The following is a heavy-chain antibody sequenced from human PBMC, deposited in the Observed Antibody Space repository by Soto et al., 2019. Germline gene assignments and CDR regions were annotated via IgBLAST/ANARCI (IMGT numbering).Heavy chain of an antibody. J-gene: IGHJ5*02. CDR1: GYTFTSYY. D-gene: IGHD2-2*01. CDR3: ARDLDGIVVVPAAP. CDR2: IIPILGIA. V-gene: IGHV1-69*04. Sequence: SVKVSCKASGYTFTSYYMHWVRQAPGQGLEWMGRIIPILGIANYAQKFQGRVTITADKSTSTAYMELSSLRSEDTAVYYCARDLDGIVVVPAAPWGQGTLVTVSS.